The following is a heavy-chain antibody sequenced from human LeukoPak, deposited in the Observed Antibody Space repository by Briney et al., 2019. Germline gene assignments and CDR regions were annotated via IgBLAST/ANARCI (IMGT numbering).Heavy chain of an antibody. J-gene: IGHJ4*02. D-gene: IGHD3-10*01. V-gene: IGHV4-34*01. CDR2: INHSGST. CDR3: ARLSEMFRGPQVIYYFDY. Sequence: SETLSLTCAVYGGSFSGYYWSWIRQPPGKGLEWIGEINHSGSTNYNPSLESRVTISVDTSKNQFSLKLSSVTAADTAVYYCARLSEMFRGPQVIYYFDYWGQGTLVTVSS. CDR1: GGSFSGYY.